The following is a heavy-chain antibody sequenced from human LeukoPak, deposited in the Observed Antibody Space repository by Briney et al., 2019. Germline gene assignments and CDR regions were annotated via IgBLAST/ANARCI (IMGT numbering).Heavy chain of an antibody. Sequence: PSETLSLTCAVYGGSFSGYYWGWIRQPPGKGLEWIGEINHSGSTNYNPSLKSRVTISVDTSKNQFSLKLSSVTAADTAVYYCASPAANYYGSGDWGQGTLVTVSS. CDR2: INHSGST. V-gene: IGHV4-34*01. CDR3: ASPAANYYGSGD. D-gene: IGHD3-10*01. J-gene: IGHJ4*02. CDR1: GGSFSGYY.